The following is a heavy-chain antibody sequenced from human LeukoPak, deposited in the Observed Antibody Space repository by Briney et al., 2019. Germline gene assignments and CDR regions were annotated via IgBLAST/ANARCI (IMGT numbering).Heavy chain of an antibody. J-gene: IGHJ3*02. CDR1: GGTFSSYA. D-gene: IGHD6-6*01. CDR2: IIPIFGTA. CDR3: ARGVSSSFYKGDAFDI. Sequence: ASVKVSCKASGGTFSSYAISWVRQAPGQGLEWMGGIIPIFGTANYAQKFQGRVTITADESTSTAYMELSSLRSEDTAVYYCARGVSSSFYKGDAFDIWGQGTMVTVSS. V-gene: IGHV1-69*13.